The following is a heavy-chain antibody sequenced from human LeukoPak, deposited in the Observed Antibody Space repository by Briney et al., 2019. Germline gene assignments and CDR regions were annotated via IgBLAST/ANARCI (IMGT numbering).Heavy chain of an antibody. J-gene: IGHJ4*02. CDR1: GGTFSSYA. V-gene: IGHV1-69*05. CDR3: ARRVGQTRNFDRGFDY. D-gene: IGHD1-7*01. Sequence: SVKVSCKASGGTFSSYAISWVRQAPGQGLEWMGGIIPIFGTANYAQKFQGRVTITTDESTSTAYMELSSLRSEDTAVYYCARRVGQTRNFDRGFDYWGQGTLVTVSS. CDR2: IIPIFGTA.